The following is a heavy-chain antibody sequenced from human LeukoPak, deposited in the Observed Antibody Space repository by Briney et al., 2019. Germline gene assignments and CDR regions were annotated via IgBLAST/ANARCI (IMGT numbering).Heavy chain of an antibody. D-gene: IGHD5-12*01. V-gene: IGHV3-30*19. CDR1: GFTFSTYG. CDR2: IYYDGSNK. J-gene: IGHJ4*02. Sequence: GGSLRLSCAASGFTFSTYGMHWVRQAPGTGLEWVAIIYYDGSNKYYADSVKGRFTISRDNSKNTLYLQMNSLRAEDTAVYYCARDLTYSGYDDNFDYWGQGTLVTVSS. CDR3: ARDLTYSGYDDNFDY.